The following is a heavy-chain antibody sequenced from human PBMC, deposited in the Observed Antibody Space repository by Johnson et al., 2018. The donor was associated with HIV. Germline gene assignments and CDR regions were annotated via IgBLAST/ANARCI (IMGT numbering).Heavy chain of an antibody. Sequence: VQLVESGGGLIQPGGSLTLSCSASGFTVSKKYINWVRQAPGKGLEWVSVLYNGGGSYYADSVKGRFTISRDTSKNKLFLQMQFITVEDTAMYYWAGEVFTDGFDVWGQGTMLTVSS. V-gene: IGHV3-53*01. CDR1: GFTVSKKY. CDR2: LYNGGGS. CDR3: AGEVFTDGFDV. J-gene: IGHJ3*01.